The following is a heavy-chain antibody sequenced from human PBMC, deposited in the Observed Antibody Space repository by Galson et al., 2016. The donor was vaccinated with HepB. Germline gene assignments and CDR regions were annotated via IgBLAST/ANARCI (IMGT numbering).Heavy chain of an antibody. J-gene: IGHJ5*02. V-gene: IGHV1-46*01. Sequence: SVKVSCKASGYIFTRYYMHWVRQVPGQGLEWMGIIDPSGGTTNYAQKFQGRVTMTRDTSTSTVYLELSSLRSEDTAVYSYAREGVVVLPAANIGVDPWGQGTLVTVSP. D-gene: IGHD2-2*01. CDR1: GYIFTRYY. CDR3: AREGVVVLPAANIGVDP. CDR2: IDPSGGTT.